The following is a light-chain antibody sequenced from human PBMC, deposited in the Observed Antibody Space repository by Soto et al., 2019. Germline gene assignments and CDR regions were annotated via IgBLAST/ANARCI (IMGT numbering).Light chain of an antibody. CDR3: VAWDASLSGWV. V-gene: IGLV1-44*01. CDR2: YNN. CDR1: SSNIGSNS. Sequence: QPVLTQSPSASGTPGQTVSISCSGSSSNIGSNSVNWYQQVPGTAPKLLIYYNNQRPSGVPGRFSASQSGTSASLAISGLQSEDEADYYCVAWDASLSGWVFGGGTKLTVL. J-gene: IGLJ3*02.